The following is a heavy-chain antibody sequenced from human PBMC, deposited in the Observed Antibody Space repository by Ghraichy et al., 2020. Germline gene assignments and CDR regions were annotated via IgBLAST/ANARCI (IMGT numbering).Heavy chain of an antibody. J-gene: IGHJ4*02. CDR1: GFIFTHHT. D-gene: IGHD1-26*01. CDR3: VRDSASVGFDY. V-gene: IGHV3-21*06. CDR2: ITAGGDT. Sequence: GESLNISCVASGFIFTHHTINWVRQAPGKGLEWVSFITAGGDTAYAASVKGRFTASRDNGKTSVYLQMNSLGAEDTAVYYCVRDSASVGFDYWGQGSLVTVSS.